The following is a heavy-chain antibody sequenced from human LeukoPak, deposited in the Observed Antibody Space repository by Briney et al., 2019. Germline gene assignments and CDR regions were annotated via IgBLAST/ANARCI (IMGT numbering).Heavy chain of an antibody. CDR1: GFTFSSYA. CDR3: AKVTPTAPYYYDSSGSTIYYFDY. V-gene: IGHV3-48*04. CDR2: ISSSSTTI. J-gene: IGHJ4*02. D-gene: IGHD3-22*01. Sequence: GGSLRLSCAASGFTFSSYAMNWVRQAPGKGLEWISYISSSSTTIYYADSVKGRFTISRDNAKNSMYLQMNSLRAEDTAVYYCAKVTPTAPYYYDSSGSTIYYFDYWGQGTLVTVSS.